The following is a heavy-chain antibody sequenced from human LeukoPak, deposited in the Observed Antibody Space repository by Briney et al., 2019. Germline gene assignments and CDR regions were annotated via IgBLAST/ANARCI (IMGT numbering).Heavy chain of an antibody. V-gene: IGHV3-48*01. CDR2: ISSSSSTI. D-gene: IGHD2-2*01. Sequence: GGSLRLSCAASGFTFSSYSMNWVRQAPGKGLEWVSYISSSSSTIYYADSVKGRFTISRDNSKNTLYLQMNSLRAEDTAVYYCARADCSSTSCPNDYWGQGTLVTVSS. CDR3: ARADCSSTSCPNDY. CDR1: GFTFSSYS. J-gene: IGHJ4*02.